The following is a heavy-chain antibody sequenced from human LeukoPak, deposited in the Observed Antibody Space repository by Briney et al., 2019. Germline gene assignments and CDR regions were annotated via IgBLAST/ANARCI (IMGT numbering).Heavy chain of an antibody. D-gene: IGHD3-22*01. J-gene: IGHJ6*03. CDR2: INWNGGST. V-gene: IGHV3-20*04. Sequence: GGSLRLSCAASGFSFSSYSMNWVRQAPGKGLEWVSGINWNGGSTGYADSVKGRFTISRDNAKNSLYLQMNSLRAEDTALYYCARVVIYYDSSGPGGYYYYYMDVWGKGTTVTVSS. CDR1: GFSFSSYS. CDR3: ARVVIYYDSSGPGGYYYYYMDV.